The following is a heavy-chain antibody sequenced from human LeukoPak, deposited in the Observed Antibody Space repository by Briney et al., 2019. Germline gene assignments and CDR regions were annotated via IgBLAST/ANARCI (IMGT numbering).Heavy chain of an antibody. CDR3: ARAVSGSYYYFDY. J-gene: IGHJ4*02. CDR2: IYYSGST. V-gene: IGHV4-59*01. CDR1: GGSFSGYY. D-gene: IGHD3-22*01. Sequence: SETLSLTCAVYGGSFSGYYWSWIRQPPGKGLEWIGYIYYSGSTNHNPSLNSRVTISVDTSKNQFSLKLSSVTAADTAVYYCARAVSGSYYYFDYWGQGTLVTVSS.